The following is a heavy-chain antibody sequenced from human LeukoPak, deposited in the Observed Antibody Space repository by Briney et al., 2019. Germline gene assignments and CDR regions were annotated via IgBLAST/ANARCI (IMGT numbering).Heavy chain of an antibody. D-gene: IGHD2/OR15-2a*01. V-gene: IGHV4-34*01. Sequence: KPSETLSLTCADYGGSFSDYYWSWIRQPPGKGLEWIGEINHSGSTNYNPSLKSRVTILVDTSKNQFSLKLSSVTAADTAVYYCARGLTSMPPGGYWGQGTLVTVSS. CDR2: INHSGST. J-gene: IGHJ4*02. CDR3: ARGLTSMPPGGY. CDR1: GGSFSDYY.